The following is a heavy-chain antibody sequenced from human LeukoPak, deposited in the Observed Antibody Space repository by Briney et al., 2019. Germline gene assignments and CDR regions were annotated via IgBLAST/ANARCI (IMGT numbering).Heavy chain of an antibody. V-gene: IGHV3-7*01. CDR3: AICIGLGG. D-gene: IGHD3-16*01. J-gene: IGHJ4*02. CDR2: INQDGSKK. Sequence: GGSLRLSCAASGFTFSSYWMSWVRQAPGKGLEWMANINQDGSKKNYVDSVKGRFTISRDNANNSLYLQMNSLRVEDTAVYYCAICIGLGGWGQGGPVTVSS. CDR1: GFTFSSYW.